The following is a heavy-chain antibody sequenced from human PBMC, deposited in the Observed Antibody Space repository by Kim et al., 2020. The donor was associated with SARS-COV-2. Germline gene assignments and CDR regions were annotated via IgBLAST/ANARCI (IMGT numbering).Heavy chain of an antibody. CDR2: ISGSDGTT. Sequence: GGSLRLSCAASGFTFSSYAMSWVRQAPGKGLEWVSHISGSDGTTNYADSVRGRFTISRDNSKNTLFLQMNSLRAEDTAVYYCAKILGVRLANYYYYHAM. V-gene: IGHV3-23*01. CDR3: AKILGVRLANYYYYHAM. J-gene: IGHJ6*01. CDR1: GFTFSSYA. D-gene: IGHD3-16*01.